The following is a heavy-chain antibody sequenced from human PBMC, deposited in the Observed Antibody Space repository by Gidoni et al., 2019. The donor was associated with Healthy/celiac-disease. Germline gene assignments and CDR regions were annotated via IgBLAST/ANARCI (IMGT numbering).Heavy chain of an antibody. CDR1: GYTFTSYG. CDR3: ARGASGNPNYYYYGMDV. Sequence: QVQLVQSGAEVKKPGASVKVSCKASGYTFTSYGISWVRQAPGQGLEWMGWISAYNGKTNYAQKLQGRVTMTTDTSTSTAYMELRSLRSDDTAVYYCARGASGNPNYYYYGMDVWGQGTTVTVSS. J-gene: IGHJ6*02. V-gene: IGHV1-18*04. D-gene: IGHD1-1*01. CDR2: ISAYNGKT.